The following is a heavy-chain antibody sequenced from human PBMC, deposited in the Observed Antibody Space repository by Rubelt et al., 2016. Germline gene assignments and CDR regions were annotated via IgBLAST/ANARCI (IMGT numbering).Heavy chain of an antibody. CDR2: IYWNDDK. CDR3: AQKSLYYDGRAYFPGWFDP. V-gene: IGHV2-5*01. D-gene: IGHD3-22*01. J-gene: IGHJ5*02. Sequence: GKALEWLALIYWNDDKRYRPSLKSRLSIAKDTSKNQVVLTMAIVDPEDTATYYCAQKSLYYDGRAYFPGWFDPWGQGTLVTVSS.